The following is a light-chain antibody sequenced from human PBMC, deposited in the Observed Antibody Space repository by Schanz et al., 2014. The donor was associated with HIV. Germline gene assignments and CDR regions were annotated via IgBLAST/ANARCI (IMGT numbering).Light chain of an antibody. J-gene: IGLJ2*01. CDR2: GVF. CDR3: SSYTASSSVV. V-gene: IGLV2-14*03. Sequence: QSALTQPASVSGSPGQSITISCTGVSSDVNGYDYVSWYQQHPGKAPKVVIYGVFDRPSGVSNRFSGSKSGNTASLTISGLQAEDETDYYCSSYTASSSVVFGGGTKVTVL. CDR1: SSDVNGYDY.